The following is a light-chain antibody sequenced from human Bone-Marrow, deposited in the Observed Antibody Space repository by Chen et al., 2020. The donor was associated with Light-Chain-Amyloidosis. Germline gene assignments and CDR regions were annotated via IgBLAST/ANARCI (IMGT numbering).Light chain of an antibody. CDR1: SGSIATNY. V-gene: IGLV6-57*01. Sequence: NFMLTQPHSVSESPRKTVIISCTRSSGSIATNYVQRYQQRQGSSPTTVIYEDDQRPSGVPDRFYGSIDRSSNSASLTISEMKTEDEADYYWQSYKGGSQGVFGGGTKVTVL. J-gene: IGLJ3*02. CDR2: EDD. CDR3: QSYKGGSQGV.